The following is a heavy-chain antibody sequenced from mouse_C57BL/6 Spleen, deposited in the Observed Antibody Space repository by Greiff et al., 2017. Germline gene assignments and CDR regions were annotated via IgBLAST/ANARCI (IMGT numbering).Heavy chain of an antibody. V-gene: IGHV1-39*01. J-gene: IGHJ3*01. Sequence: VQLQQSGPELVKPGASVKISCKASGYSFTDYNMNWVKQSNGKSLEWIGVINPNYGTTSYNQKFKGKATLTVDQSSSTAYMQLNSLTSEDSAGYYCARSALYDYDGGGFAYWGQGTLVTVSA. CDR2: INPNYGTT. CDR3: ARSALYDYDGGGFAY. D-gene: IGHD2-4*01. CDR1: GYSFTDYN.